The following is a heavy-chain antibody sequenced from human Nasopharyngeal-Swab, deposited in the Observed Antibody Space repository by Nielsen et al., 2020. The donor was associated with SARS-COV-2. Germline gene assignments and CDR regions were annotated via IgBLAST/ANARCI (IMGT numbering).Heavy chain of an antibody. J-gene: IGHJ4*02. CDR2: ISGSGGST. CDR3: AKDRNRIRDTATIFGVVIIPTFDY. Sequence: GESLKISCAASGFTFSSYAMSWVRQAPGKGLEWVSAISGSGGSTYYADSVKGRFTISRDNSKNTLYLQMNSLRAEDTAVYYCAKDRNRIRDTATIFGVVIIPTFDYWGQGTLVTASS. V-gene: IGHV3-23*01. CDR1: GFTFSSYA. D-gene: IGHD3-3*02.